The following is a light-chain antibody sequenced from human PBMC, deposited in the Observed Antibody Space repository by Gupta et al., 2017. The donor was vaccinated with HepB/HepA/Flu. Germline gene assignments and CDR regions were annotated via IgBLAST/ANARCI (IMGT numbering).Light chain of an antibody. Sequence: QSTLTQPPSVSGSPGQSVAISCTGTYNDIGSYNRVSWYQQPPGAAPKLIIYEVNNRPSGVPDRFSGSKSGNTASLTISGLQAEDEGDYYCCSSYTPTTTAVVFGGGTKLTVL. J-gene: IGLJ3*02. CDR1: YNDIGSYNR. CDR3: SSYTPTTTAVV. V-gene: IGLV2-18*02. CDR2: EVN.